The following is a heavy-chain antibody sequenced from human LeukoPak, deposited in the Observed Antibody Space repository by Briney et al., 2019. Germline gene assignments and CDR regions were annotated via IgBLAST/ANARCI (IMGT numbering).Heavy chain of an antibody. D-gene: IGHD5-12*01. CDR3: ARDGGHLGYSGYDLARPLDAFDI. Sequence: ASVKVSCKASGYTFTSYYMHWVRQAPGQGLEWMGMINPSGGSTSYAQKFQGRVTMTRDTSTSTVYMELSSLGSEDTAVYYCARDGGHLGYSGYDLARPLDAFDIWGQGTMVTVSS. CDR1: GYTFTSYY. J-gene: IGHJ3*02. CDR2: INPSGGST. V-gene: IGHV1-46*01.